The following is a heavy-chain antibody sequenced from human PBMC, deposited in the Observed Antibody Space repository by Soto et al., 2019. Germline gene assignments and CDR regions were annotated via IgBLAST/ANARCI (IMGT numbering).Heavy chain of an antibody. CDR1: GFSLSTSGVG. Sequence: QITLKESGPTLVKPTQTLTLTCTISGFSLSTSGVGVGWIRHPQGKHLKWLALIYWDDDKRYSPSLKSRLTIAKDTPKHPVVLTMTNKHPVDAATYYCAHSEYRGPVGYSARGFDYGGQGTLVTVSS. V-gene: IGHV2-5*02. D-gene: IGHD3-22*01. CDR2: IYWDDDK. J-gene: IGHJ4*02. CDR3: AHSEYRGPVGYSARGFDY.